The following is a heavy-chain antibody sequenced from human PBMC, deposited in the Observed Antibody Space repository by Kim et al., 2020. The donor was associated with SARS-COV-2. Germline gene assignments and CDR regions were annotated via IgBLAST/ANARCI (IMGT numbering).Heavy chain of an antibody. D-gene: IGHD2-2*01. CDR2: IYYSGST. J-gene: IGHJ5*02. Sequence: SETLSLTYTVSGGSISSSSYYWGWIRQPPGKGLEWIGSIYYSGSTYYNPSLKSRVTISVDTSKNQFSLKLSSVTAAGTAVYYCARERRSGFVVVPAAVNWFDPWGQGTLVTVSS. V-gene: IGHV4-39*02. CDR1: GGSISSSSYY. CDR3: ARERRSGFVVVPAAVNWFDP.